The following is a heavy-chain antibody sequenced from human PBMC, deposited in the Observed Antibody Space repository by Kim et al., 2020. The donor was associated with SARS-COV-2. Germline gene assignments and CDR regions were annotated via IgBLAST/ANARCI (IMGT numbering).Heavy chain of an antibody. CDR1: GFTFSSYW. Sequence: GGSLRLSCAASGFTFSSYWMSWVHQAPGKGLEWVANIKQDGSEKYYVDSVKGRFTISRDNAKNSLYLQMNSLRAEDTAVYYCARDSQWLGTGVAFDIWGQGTMVTVSS. D-gene: IGHD6-19*01. V-gene: IGHV3-7*03. J-gene: IGHJ3*02. CDR3: ARDSQWLGTGVAFDI. CDR2: IKQDGSEK.